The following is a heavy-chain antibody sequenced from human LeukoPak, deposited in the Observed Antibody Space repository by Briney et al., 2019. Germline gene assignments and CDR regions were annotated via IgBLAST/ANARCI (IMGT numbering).Heavy chain of an antibody. Sequence: GGSLRLSCEASGFTFSSYWMSWVRQAPGQGLEWVANIKKDGSEKYYVDSVKGRFTISRDNAKNSLYLQMNSLRAEDTAVYYCARDLYRIVVVPHYFDYWGQRTLVTVSS. D-gene: IGHD3-22*01. CDR2: IKKDGSEK. CDR3: ARDLYRIVVVPHYFDY. V-gene: IGHV3-7*01. J-gene: IGHJ4*02. CDR1: GFTFSSYW.